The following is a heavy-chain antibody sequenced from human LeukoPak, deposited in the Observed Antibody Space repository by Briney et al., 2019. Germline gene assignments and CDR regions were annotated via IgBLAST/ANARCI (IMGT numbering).Heavy chain of an antibody. J-gene: IGHJ4*02. CDR1: GGSISSYY. V-gene: IGHV4-59*01. CDR3: ARGTSGDFDY. Sequence: SETLSLTCTVSGGSISSYYWSWIRQPPGKGLEWIGYIYYSGSTNYNPSLKSRVTISVDTSKNQFSLRLSSVTAADTAVYYCARGTSGDFDYWGQGTLVTVSS. D-gene: IGHD2-8*02. CDR2: IYYSGST.